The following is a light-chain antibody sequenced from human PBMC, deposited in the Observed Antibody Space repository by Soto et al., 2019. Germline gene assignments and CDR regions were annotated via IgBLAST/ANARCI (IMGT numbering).Light chain of an antibody. CDR1: QGISSY. V-gene: IGKV1-8*01. CDR3: QQYYSYSEA. CDR2: AAS. Sequence: AIRMTQSPSSLSASTGDRVTISCRASQGISSYLAWYQKKPGKAPKLLIYAASTLQSGVPSRFSGSGSGTDFTLTISCLQSEDFATYYCQQYYSYSEAFGQGTKVELK. J-gene: IGKJ1*01.